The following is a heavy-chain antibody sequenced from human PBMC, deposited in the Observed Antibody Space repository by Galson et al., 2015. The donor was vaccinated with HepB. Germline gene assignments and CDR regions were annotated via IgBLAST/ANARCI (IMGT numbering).Heavy chain of an antibody. CDR2: ISYDGSNK. CDR1: GFTFSSYG. Sequence: SLRLSCAASGFTFSSYGMHWVRQAPGKGLEWVAVISYDGSNKYYADSVKGRFTISRGNSKNTLYLQMNSLRAEDTAVYYCAKDLGGHWGQGTLVTVSS. CDR3: AKDLGGH. V-gene: IGHV3-30*18. D-gene: IGHD3-16*01. J-gene: IGHJ4*02.